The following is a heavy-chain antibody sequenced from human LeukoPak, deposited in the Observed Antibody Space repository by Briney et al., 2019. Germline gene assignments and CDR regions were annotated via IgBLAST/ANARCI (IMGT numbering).Heavy chain of an antibody. D-gene: IGHD1-26*01. V-gene: IGHV3-23*01. CDR2: ISGSGGST. J-gene: IGHJ3*02. CDR1: GFTFSSYA. Sequence: PGGSLRLSCAASGFTFSSYAMSWVRQAPGKGLEWVSAISGSGGSTYYANSVKGRFTISRDNSKNTLYLQMNSLRAEDTAVYYCAKDLSYYGAFDIWGQGTMVTVSS. CDR3: AKDLSYYGAFDI.